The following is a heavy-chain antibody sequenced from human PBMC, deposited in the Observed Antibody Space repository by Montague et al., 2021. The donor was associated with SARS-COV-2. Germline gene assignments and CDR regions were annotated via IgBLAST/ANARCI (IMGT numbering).Heavy chain of an antibody. CDR2: IFYSGSA. CDR3: ARVRDSSGHDY. Sequence: TLSLTCTVSGGSISSSSYYWGWIRQPPGKGPEWIGYIFYSGSAYYSPSLESRPTISIDTSKNQFSLRLTSVTAADTAVYYCARVRDSSGHDYWGQGTLVTVSS. CDR1: GGSISSSSYY. V-gene: IGHV4-30-4*08. J-gene: IGHJ4*02. D-gene: IGHD3-22*01.